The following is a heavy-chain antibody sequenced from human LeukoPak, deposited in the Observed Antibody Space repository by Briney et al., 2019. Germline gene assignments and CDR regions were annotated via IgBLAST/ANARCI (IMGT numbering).Heavy chain of an antibody. J-gene: IGHJ6*02. Sequence: ASVKVSCKASGYTFNSYGISWVRQAPGQGLEWMGWISAYNGNTNYAQKLQGRVTMTTDTSTSTAYVELRSLRSDDTAWYYCARVTMIVVVTPYGMDVWGQGTTVTVSS. D-gene: IGHD3-22*01. CDR2: ISAYNGNT. CDR1: GYTFNSYG. V-gene: IGHV1-18*01. CDR3: ARVTMIVVVTPYGMDV.